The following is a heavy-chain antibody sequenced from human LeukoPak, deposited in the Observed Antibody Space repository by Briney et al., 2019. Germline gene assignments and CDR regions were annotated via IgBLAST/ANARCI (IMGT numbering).Heavy chain of an antibody. J-gene: IGHJ4*02. D-gene: IGHD3-22*01. CDR2: INPNSGGT. CDR1: GYTLTDYY. Sequence: ASVKVSCKASGYTLTDYYMHWVRQAPGQGLEWMGRINPNSGGTNYAQKFQGGVTMTRDTSISTVYMELSRLRSDDTAVYYCARVGYYESSGYYEYWGQGTLVTVSS. V-gene: IGHV1-2*06. CDR3: ARVGYYESSGYYEY.